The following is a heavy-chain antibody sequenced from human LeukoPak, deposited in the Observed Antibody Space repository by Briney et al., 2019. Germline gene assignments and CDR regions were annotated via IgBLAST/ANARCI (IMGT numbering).Heavy chain of an antibody. CDR2: ISSSSINL. CDR1: GFTFSTYS. D-gene: IGHD4-23*01. J-gene: IGHJ3*02. Sequence: PGGSLRLSCAASGFTFSTYSMNWVRQAPGKGLEWVSSISSSSINLYCADSVKGRFTISRDNAKNSLYLHMNSLRAEDTAVYYCAKRLTTVLTPSAFDIWGQGTMVTVSS. V-gene: IGHV3-21*01. CDR3: AKRLTTVLTPSAFDI.